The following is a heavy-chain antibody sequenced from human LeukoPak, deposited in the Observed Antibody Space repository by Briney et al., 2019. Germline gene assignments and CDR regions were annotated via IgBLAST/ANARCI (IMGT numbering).Heavy chain of an antibody. V-gene: IGHV4-39*07. CDR2: IYYSGST. CDR1: GGSISNSDYY. CDR3: ARVNDYGDYEDY. J-gene: IGHJ4*02. Sequence: SETLSLTCSVSGGSISNSDYYWGWIRQPPGKGLEWIGSIYYSGSTYYNPSLKSRVTISVDTSKNQFSLKLSSVTAADTAVYYCARVNDYGDYEDYWGQGTLVTVSS. D-gene: IGHD4-17*01.